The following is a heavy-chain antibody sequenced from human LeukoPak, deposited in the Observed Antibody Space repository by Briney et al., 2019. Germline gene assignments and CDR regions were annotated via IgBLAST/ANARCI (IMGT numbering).Heavy chain of an antibody. J-gene: IGHJ5*02. CDR3: GADCSRVLYNWFDP. Sequence: SETLSLTCAVSGGSISSSNWWSWVRQPPGKGLEWIGSIYYSGGAYYNPSLKSRVTISVDTSKNQFSLKLSSVTAADTAVYYCGADCSRVLYNWFDPWGQGTLVTVSS. D-gene: IGHD2-21*02. V-gene: IGHV4-4*02. CDR1: GGSISSSNW. CDR2: IYYSGGA.